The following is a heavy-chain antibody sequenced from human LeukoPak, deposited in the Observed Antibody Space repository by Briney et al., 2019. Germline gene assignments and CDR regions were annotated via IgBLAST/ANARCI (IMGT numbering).Heavy chain of an antibody. D-gene: IGHD1-26*01. J-gene: IGHJ5*02. CDR2: IYHSGST. V-gene: IGHV4-30-2*01. CDR1: GGSTSSGGYS. CDR3: ARAGSATAFGNWFDP. Sequence: SETLSLTCAVSGGSTSSGGYSWSWIRQPPGKGLEWIGYIYHSGSTYYNPSLKSRVTISVDRSKNQFSLKLSSVTAADTAVYYCARAGSATAFGNWFDPWGQGTLVTVSS.